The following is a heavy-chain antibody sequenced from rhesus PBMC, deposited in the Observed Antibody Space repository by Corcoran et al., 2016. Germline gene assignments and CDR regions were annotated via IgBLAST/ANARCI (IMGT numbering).Heavy chain of an antibody. D-gene: IGHD6-37*01. CDR1: GFTFSSYW. CDR2: INSGGGST. CDR3: ARRSGRDRFDV. J-gene: IGHJ5-1*01. Sequence: ELQLVESGGGLAKPGGSLGLSCAASGFTFSSYWMNWVRQTPGKGLEWISAINSGGGSTYYADSVKGRFTISRDNSKNTLSLQMNSLRAEDTAVYYCARRSGRDRFDVWGPGVLVTVSS. V-gene: IGHV3S42*01.